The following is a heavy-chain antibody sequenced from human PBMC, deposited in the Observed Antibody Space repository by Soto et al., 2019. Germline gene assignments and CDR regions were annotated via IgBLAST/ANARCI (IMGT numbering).Heavy chain of an antibody. D-gene: IGHD2-2*02. CDR2: ISSRSDI. CDR3: AREYTAWPLAYGLDV. J-gene: IGHJ6*02. CDR1: GLTFSTYS. Sequence: GSLRLSCVGSGLTFSTYSINWVRQAPGKGLEWVSSISSRSDIYYADSVKGRFTISRDNAKNSVSLQMNSLRAEDTAVYYCAREYTAWPLAYGLDVWGQGTTVTVSS. V-gene: IGHV3-21*01.